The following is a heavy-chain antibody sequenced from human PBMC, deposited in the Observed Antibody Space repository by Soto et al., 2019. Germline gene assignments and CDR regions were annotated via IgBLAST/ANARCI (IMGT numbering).Heavy chain of an antibody. CDR2: IIPIFGTA. J-gene: IGHJ4*02. CDR3: ARVPPGAVAGFYFDY. Sequence: QVQLVQSGAEVKKPGSSVKVSCKASGGTFSSYAISWVRQAPGQGREWMGGIIPIFGTANYAQKFQGRVTITADESTSTAYMALSSLRSEDTAVYYCARVPPGAVAGFYFDYWGQGTLVTVSS. CDR1: GGTFSSYA. D-gene: IGHD6-19*01. V-gene: IGHV1-69*01.